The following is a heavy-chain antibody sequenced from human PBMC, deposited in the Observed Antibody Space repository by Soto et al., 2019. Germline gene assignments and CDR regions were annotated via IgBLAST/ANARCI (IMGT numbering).Heavy chain of an antibody. D-gene: IGHD6-6*01. CDR2: INAGNGNT. Sequence: ASVKVSCKASGYTFTSYAMHWVRQAPGQRLEWMGWINAGNGNTKYSQKFQGRVTITRDTSASTAYMELSSLRSEDTAVYYCARVSLSSSREYYYGMEVLGQGTTVNVSS. V-gene: IGHV1-3*01. CDR1: GYTFTSYA. J-gene: IGHJ6*01. CDR3: ARVSLSSSREYYYGMEV.